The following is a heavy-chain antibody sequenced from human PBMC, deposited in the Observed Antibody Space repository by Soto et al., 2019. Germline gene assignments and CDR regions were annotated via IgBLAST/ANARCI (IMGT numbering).Heavy chain of an antibody. J-gene: IGHJ4*02. V-gene: IGHV4-39*01. Sequence: SETLSLTCRVSDESMNSDSSYWGWIRQPPGKGLEWIGVINHSGSTYHNLSLKGRVTMSVDASRNQFSLKLTSMTAADTAVYYCARLGGYVSVGYYYLWDSWGQGTLVTVSS. CDR1: DESMNSDSSY. D-gene: IGHD3-22*01. CDR3: ARLGGYVSVGYYYLWDS. CDR2: INHSGST.